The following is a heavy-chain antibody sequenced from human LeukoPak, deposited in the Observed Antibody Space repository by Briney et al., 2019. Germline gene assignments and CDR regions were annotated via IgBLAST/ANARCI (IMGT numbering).Heavy chain of an antibody. V-gene: IGHV3-7*01. J-gene: IGHJ6*02. CDR3: ARDPAPYYDILTGYYRSYYGMDV. CDR1: GFTFSSDW. CDR2: IKQDGSEK. Sequence: GGSLRLSCAASGFTFSSDWMSWVRQAPGKGMEWVANIKQDGSEKYYVDSVKGRFTISRDNAKNSLYLQMNSLRAEDTAVYYCARDPAPYYDILTGYYRSYYGMDVWGQGTTVTVSS. D-gene: IGHD3-9*01.